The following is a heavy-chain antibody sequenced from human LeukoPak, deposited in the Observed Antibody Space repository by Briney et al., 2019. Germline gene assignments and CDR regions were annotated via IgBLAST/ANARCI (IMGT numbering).Heavy chain of an antibody. D-gene: IGHD3-10*01. Sequence: LEASVKVSCKASGYTFTGYYMHWVRQAPGQGLEWMGWINPNSGNTNYAQKLQGRVTMTTDTSTSTAYMELRSPRSDDTAVYYCARGPITMVRGVIPKRYNWFDPWGQGTLVTVSS. CDR1: GYTFTGYY. J-gene: IGHJ5*02. CDR3: ARGPITMVRGVIPKRYNWFDP. CDR2: INPNSGNT. V-gene: IGHV1-2*03.